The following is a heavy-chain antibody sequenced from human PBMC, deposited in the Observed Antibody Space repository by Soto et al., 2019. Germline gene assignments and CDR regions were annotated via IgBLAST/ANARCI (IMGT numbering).Heavy chain of an antibody. Sequence: QVQLQESGPGLVKPSQTLSLTCTVSGGSISSCGYYWSWIRQHPGTGLEWIGYISYSGSTSYNPSLKSRVTISVDTSQNQFSLKLSSVTAADTAVYYCALGYCSGGSCYPDAFDIWGQGTMVTVSS. D-gene: IGHD2-15*01. J-gene: IGHJ3*02. CDR2: ISYSGST. CDR1: GGSISSCGYY. V-gene: IGHV4-31*03. CDR3: ALGYCSGGSCYPDAFDI.